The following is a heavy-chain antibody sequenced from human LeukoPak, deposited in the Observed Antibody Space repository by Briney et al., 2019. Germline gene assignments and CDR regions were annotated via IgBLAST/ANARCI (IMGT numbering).Heavy chain of an antibody. Sequence: SETLSLTCAVYGGSFSGYYWSWIRQPPGKGLEWIGEINHSGSTNYNPSLKSRVTISVDTSKNQFSLKLSSVTAADTTVYYCARVGGRDGYNDNWFDPWGQGTLVTVSS. J-gene: IGHJ5*02. D-gene: IGHD5-24*01. CDR1: GGSFSGYY. V-gene: IGHV4-34*01. CDR3: ARVGGRDGYNDNWFDP. CDR2: INHSGST.